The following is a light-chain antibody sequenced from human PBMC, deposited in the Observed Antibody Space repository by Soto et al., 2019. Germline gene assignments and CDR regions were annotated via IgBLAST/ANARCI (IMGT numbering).Light chain of an antibody. CDR1: QSVSSY. V-gene: IGKV3-11*01. J-gene: IGKJ1*01. CDR2: DAS. Sequence: EIVLTQSPATLSLSPGERATLSCRASQSVSSYLAWYQQKPGQAPRLLISDASNRATGIPARFSGSGSGPDFTLTISSLEPEDFAVYYCQQRSNWPPWTFGQGTKVEIK. CDR3: QQRSNWPPWT.